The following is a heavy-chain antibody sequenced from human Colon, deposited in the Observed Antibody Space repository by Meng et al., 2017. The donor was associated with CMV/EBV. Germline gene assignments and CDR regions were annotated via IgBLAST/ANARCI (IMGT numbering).Heavy chain of an antibody. J-gene: IGHJ4*02. CDR1: GFSFTTDKAG. V-gene: IGHV2-5*02. Sequence: QITLKESDPTLVKPTQTLTLTFTFSGFSFTTDKAGVGWIRHPPGKALEWLALIYWDDDTRYSPSLKTRLTITRDTSKNQVILTMTNMDPADTATYYCVHRSYSGQDDYWGQGALVTVSS. CDR2: IYWDDDT. CDR3: VHRSYSGQDDY. D-gene: IGHD5-12*01.